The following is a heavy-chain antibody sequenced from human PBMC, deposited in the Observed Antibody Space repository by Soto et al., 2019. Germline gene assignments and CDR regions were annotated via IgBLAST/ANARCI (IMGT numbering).Heavy chain of an antibody. CDR2: ISAYNGNT. J-gene: IGHJ6*02. CDR1: GYTFTSYG. V-gene: IGHV1-18*01. Sequence: ASVKFSCKASGYTFTSYGISWVRQAPGQGLEWMGWISAYNGNTNYAQKLQGRVTMTTDTSTSTAYMELRSLRSDDTAVYYCARDRSSSWGVGYYYYGMDVWGQGTTVTVSS. D-gene: IGHD6-6*01. CDR3: ARDRSSSWGVGYYYYGMDV.